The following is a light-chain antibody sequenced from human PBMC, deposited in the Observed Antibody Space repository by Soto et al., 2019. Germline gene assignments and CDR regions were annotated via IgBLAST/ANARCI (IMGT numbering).Light chain of an antibody. CDR2: SGS. V-gene: IGKV2-28*01. Sequence: DIVMTQSPLSLPVAPGEPASISCRSSQSLLHSNGYTYLDWYLQKPGQSPQLLIYSGSHRASGVPDRFSGSGSGTDFTLKISRVEAEDVGVYYCMQALQTPFTFGPGTKVDIK. CDR3: MQALQTPFT. CDR1: QSLLHSNGYTY. J-gene: IGKJ3*01.